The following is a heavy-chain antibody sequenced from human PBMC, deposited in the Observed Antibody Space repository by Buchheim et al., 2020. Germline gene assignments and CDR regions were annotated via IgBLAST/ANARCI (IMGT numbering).Heavy chain of an antibody. V-gene: IGHV3-74*02. CDR1: GFSFSSCW. CDR2: TNTDGTYT. Sequence: VQLVESGGGVVQPGGSLRLSCAASGFSFSSCWMHWVRQTPGKGLLWVSRTNTDGTYTSYADSVKGRFTISRDNAKNSIYFQMNSLRDEDTAVYYCARWGRTGTTPNYYYGMDVWGQGTT. CDR3: ARWGRTGTTPNYYYGMDV. J-gene: IGHJ6*02. D-gene: IGHD1-7*01.